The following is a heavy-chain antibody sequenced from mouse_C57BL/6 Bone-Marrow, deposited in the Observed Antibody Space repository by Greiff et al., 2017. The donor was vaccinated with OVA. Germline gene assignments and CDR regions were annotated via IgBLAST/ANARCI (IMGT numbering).Heavy chain of an antibody. CDR2: SRNKANDYTT. J-gene: IGHJ4*01. CDR1: GFTFSDFY. D-gene: IGHD4-1*01. Sequence: DVKLQESGGGLVQSGRSLRLSCATSGFTFSDFYMEWVRQAPGKGLEWIAASRNKANDYTTEYSASVKGRFIVSRDTSQSILYLQRNVLRDEDTVIYYCARDANWEDYAMDYWGQGTSVTVSS. CDR3: ARDANWEDYAMDY. V-gene: IGHV7-1*01.